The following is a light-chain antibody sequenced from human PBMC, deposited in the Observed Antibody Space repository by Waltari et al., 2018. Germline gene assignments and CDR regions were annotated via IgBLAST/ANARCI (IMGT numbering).Light chain of an antibody. Sequence: EIVLTQSPATLSLSPGERATLSCRASQSVSSYLAWYQQKPGQAPRLLINDASNRATGIPARFSGSGSGTDFTLTISSLEPEDFAVYYCQQRNTWPPTFGPGTKVDIK. CDR2: DAS. J-gene: IGKJ3*01. V-gene: IGKV3-11*01. CDR1: QSVSSY. CDR3: QQRNTWPPT.